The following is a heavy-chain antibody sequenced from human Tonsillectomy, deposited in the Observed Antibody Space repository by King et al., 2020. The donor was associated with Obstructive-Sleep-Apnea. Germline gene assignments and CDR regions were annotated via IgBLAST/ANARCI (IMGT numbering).Heavy chain of an antibody. J-gene: IGHJ6*02. CDR1: GFTGSSKY. D-gene: IGHD2-8*02. CDR3: ARDLVMDV. CDR2: FYAVGST. V-gene: IGHV3-66*01. Sequence: VQLVESGGGLVQPGGSLRLSCAASGFTGSSKYMSWVRQAPGKGLEWASVFYAVGSTYYADSVKGRFTISRDNSKKTVYLQMKSLRAEDTAVYFCARDLVMDVWGQGTTVTVSS.